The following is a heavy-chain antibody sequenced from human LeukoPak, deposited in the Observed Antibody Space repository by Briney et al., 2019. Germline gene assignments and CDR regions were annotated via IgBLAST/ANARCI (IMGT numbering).Heavy chain of an antibody. CDR3: VRSSSPFDY. CDR1: GFTFSDYS. D-gene: IGHD6-6*01. V-gene: IGHV3-48*01. Sequence: EGSLRLSCAASGFTFSDYSMNWVRQAPGKGLEWVSYISTSLTTIYYADSVRGRFTISRDNAKDSLYLQMNSLRAEDTAVYYCVRSSSPFDYWGQGTLVTVSS. CDR2: ISTSLTTI. J-gene: IGHJ4*02.